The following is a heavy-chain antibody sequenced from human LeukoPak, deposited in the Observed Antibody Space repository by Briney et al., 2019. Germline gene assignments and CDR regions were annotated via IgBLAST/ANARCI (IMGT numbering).Heavy chain of an antibody. V-gene: IGHV3-30-3*01. CDR2: ISKDGSNR. D-gene: IGHD4-17*01. J-gene: IGHJ4*02. CDR3: ARESYGDHYFDY. Sequence: GGSLRLSCAASGFPFSDFAVHWVRQAPGKGLEWLAVISKDGSNRFYADSVRGRFTISRDNSKNTLFLQMNSLRTEDTAVYYCARESYGDHYFDYWGQGTLVTVSS. CDR1: GFPFSDFA.